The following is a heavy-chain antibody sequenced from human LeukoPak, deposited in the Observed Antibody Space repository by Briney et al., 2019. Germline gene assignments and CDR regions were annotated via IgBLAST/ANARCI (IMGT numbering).Heavy chain of an antibody. Sequence: SETLSLTCTVSGGSISSYYWTCIRQPPGKGLEWIGYIYYSGSTNYNPSLKSRVTISIDTSKKQFSLKLSSVTAADTAVYYCARDLSLDYWGQGTLVTVSS. CDR3: ARDLSLDY. D-gene: IGHD3-3*02. V-gene: IGHV4-59*01. CDR2: IYYSGST. CDR1: GGSISSYY. J-gene: IGHJ4*02.